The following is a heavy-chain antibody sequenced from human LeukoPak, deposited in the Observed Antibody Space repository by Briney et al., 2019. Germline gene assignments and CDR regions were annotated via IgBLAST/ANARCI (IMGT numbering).Heavy chain of an antibody. CDR1: GYTFTSYD. D-gene: IGHD2-2*01. V-gene: IGHV1-46*01. J-gene: IGHJ6*02. Sequence: GASVKVSCKASGYTFTSYDINWVRQAPGQGLEWMGIINPSGGSTSYAQKFQGRVTMTRDTSTSTVYMELSSLRSEDTAVYYCATAIVVVPAAIRSYYYYGMDVWGQGTTVTVSS. CDR2: INPSGGST. CDR3: ATAIVVVPAAIRSYYYYGMDV.